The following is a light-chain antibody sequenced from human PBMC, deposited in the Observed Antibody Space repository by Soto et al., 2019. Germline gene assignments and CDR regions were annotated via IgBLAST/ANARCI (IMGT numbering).Light chain of an antibody. V-gene: IGKV1D-13*01. Sequence: AIQLTQSPSSLSASVGDRVTFTCRASQGISSALAWYQQKPGQAPKLLIYDASSLESGVPSRFSGSGSGTDFTLTIRSLQPEDFATYYCQQFNNYPSFGQGTKVDIK. J-gene: IGKJ1*01. CDR3: QQFNNYPS. CDR2: DAS. CDR1: QGISSA.